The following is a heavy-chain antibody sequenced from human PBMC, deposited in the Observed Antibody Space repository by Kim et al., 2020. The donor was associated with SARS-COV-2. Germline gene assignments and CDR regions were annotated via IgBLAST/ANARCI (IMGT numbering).Heavy chain of an antibody. D-gene: IGHD4-4*01. CDR3: ARDNGPLDSYYYFDY. V-gene: IGHV4-31*03. CDR2: IYYSGST. CDR1: GGSISSGGYY. Sequence: SETLSLTCTVSGGSISSGGYYWSWIRQHPGKGLEWIGYIYYSGSTYYNPSLKSRVTISVDTSKNQFSLKLSSVTAADTAVYYCARDNGPLDSYYYFDYWGQGTLVTVSS. J-gene: IGHJ4*02.